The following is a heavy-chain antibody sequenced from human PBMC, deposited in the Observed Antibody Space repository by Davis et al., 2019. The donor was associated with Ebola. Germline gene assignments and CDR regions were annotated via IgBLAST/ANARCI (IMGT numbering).Heavy chain of an antibody. Sequence: GGSLRLSCAASGFTFSSYAMSWVRQAPGRGLEWVSAISGSGGSTYYADSVKGRFTISRDNSKNTLYLQMNSLRAEDTAVYYCAREPVLNERGRMHYGMDVWGQGTTVTVSS. CDR1: GFTFSSYA. D-gene: IGHD1-1*01. CDR3: AREPVLNERGRMHYGMDV. V-gene: IGHV3-23*01. CDR2: ISGSGGST. J-gene: IGHJ6*02.